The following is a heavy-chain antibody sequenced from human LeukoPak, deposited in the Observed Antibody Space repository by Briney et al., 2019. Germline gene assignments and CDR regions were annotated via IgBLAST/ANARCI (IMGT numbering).Heavy chain of an antibody. V-gene: IGHV3-21*01. CDR1: EXTFSSYS. CDR2: ISGSGSYI. J-gene: IGHJ4*02. Sequence: GGSLRLSCAASEXTFSSYSMNWVLQAPGKGQEWVSSISGSGSYIYYADSVKGRFTLSRDNAKSSLSLQMNSLRAEDTAVYYCARGSTCFDYWGQGALVTVSS. CDR3: ARGSTCFDY.